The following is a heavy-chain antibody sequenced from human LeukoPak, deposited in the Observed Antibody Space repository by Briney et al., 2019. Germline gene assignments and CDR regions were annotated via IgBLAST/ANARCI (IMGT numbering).Heavy chain of an antibody. J-gene: IGHJ6*03. CDR1: GFTFDDYA. D-gene: IGHD6-25*01. V-gene: IGHV3-9*03. Sequence: GGSLRLSCAASGFTFDDYAMHWFRQAPGKGLEWVSGISWNSGSIGYADSVKGRFTISRDNAKNSLYLQMNSLRAEDMALYYCARSSQADYYYYMDVWGKGTTVTVSS. CDR3: ARSSQADYYYYMDV. CDR2: ISWNSGSI.